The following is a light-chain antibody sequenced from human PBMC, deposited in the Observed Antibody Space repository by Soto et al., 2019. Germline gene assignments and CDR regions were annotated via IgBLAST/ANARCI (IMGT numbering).Light chain of an antibody. J-gene: IGKJ1*01. CDR1: QRVSYY. CDR3: LHRNNWAWT. CDR2: DTS. Sequence: EIVMTQSPATLSVSPGARATLSCRASQRVSYYIAWYQQKAGQAPGLLTYDTSHRATGIPARFSGSGSGTDFTLTISSLEPEDFAVYYCLHRNNWAWTFGQGTKV. V-gene: IGKV3-11*01.